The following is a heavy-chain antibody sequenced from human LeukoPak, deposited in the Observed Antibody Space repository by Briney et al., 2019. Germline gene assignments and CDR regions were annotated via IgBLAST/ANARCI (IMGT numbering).Heavy chain of an antibody. Sequence: SETLSLTCAVYGGSFSGYYWSWIRQPPGRGLEWIGEINHSGNTNYNPSLKSRVTISVDTSKNQFSLKLSSVTAADTAVYYCATHVEMTTVYLGYWGQGTLVTVSS. V-gene: IGHV4-34*01. CDR3: ATHVEMTTVYLGY. CDR1: GGSFSGYY. CDR2: INHSGNT. J-gene: IGHJ4*02. D-gene: IGHD5-24*01.